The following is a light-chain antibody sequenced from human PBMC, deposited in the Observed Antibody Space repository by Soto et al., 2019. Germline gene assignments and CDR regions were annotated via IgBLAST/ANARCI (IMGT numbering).Light chain of an antibody. CDR2: AAS. CDR1: QGISSY. V-gene: IGKV1-9*01. Sequence: IQLTQSPSSLSASVGDRVTITCRASQGISSYLAWYQQKPGKAPKLLIYAASTLQSGVPSRFSGSGSGTDFTLTISSQLPEDFATYYCQQLNSYPRTFGGGTKVEIK. CDR3: QQLNSYPRT. J-gene: IGKJ4*01.